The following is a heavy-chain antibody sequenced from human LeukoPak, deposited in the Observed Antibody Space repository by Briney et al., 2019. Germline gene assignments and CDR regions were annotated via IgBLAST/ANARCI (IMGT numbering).Heavy chain of an antibody. CDR1: GFTFSSYG. Sequence: GGSLRLSCAASGFTFSSYGMHWVRQAPGKGLEWVAVIWYDGSNKYYADPVKGRFTISRDNSKNTLYLQMNSLRAEDTAVYYCARDVSPYSGYDYWGQGTLVTVSS. CDR3: ARDVSPYSGYDY. V-gene: IGHV3-33*01. J-gene: IGHJ4*02. CDR2: IWYDGSNK. D-gene: IGHD5-12*01.